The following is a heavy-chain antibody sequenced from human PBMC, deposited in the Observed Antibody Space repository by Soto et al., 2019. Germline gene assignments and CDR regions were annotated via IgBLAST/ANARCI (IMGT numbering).Heavy chain of an antibody. Sequence: GASVKVSCKASVYTFTSYGISWVRQAPGQVLEWMGWISAYNGNTNYAPKLQGRVTLTTDTSTSTAYMELRSRRSHDTAVYYCGRVRGIVAKMYDYWGQGTLVTVSS. V-gene: IGHV1-18*01. CDR3: GRVRGIVAKMYDY. CDR1: VYTFTSYG. CDR2: ISAYNGNT. J-gene: IGHJ4*02. D-gene: IGHD5-12*01.